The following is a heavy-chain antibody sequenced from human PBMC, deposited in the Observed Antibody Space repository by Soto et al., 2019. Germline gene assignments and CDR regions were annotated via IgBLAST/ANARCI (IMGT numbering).Heavy chain of an antibody. D-gene: IGHD2-21*02. V-gene: IGHV3-74*01. CDR1: EFSFGRYW. CDR3: ARVGLKTFDY. J-gene: IGHJ4*01. Sequence: GSLRLCCASSEFSFGRYWMHWVRQAPGKGLVWVSRINDYGTNLNYADFVKGRFFISSDDAKSELYLQMNNLRAGDTDINYCARVGLKTFDYWGQGVLVTVYS. CDR2: INDYGTNL.